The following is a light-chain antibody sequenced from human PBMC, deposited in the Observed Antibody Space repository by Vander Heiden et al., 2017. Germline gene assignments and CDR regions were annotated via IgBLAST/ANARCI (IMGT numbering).Light chain of an antibody. J-gene: IGLJ2*01. CDR3: QSYDSSLSGSL. Sequence: QSVLTPPPSLSGAPGQWVTLSRTRSSSNIGAGYDVHWYQELPGTAPKLLISANSNRPSGVPDRFSGSKSGTSASLAITGLQAEDEADYYCQSYDSSLSGSLFGGGTKLTVL. CDR2: ANS. V-gene: IGLV1-40*01. CDR1: SSNIGAGYD.